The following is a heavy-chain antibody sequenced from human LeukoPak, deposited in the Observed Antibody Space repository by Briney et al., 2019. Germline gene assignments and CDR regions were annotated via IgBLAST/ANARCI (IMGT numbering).Heavy chain of an antibody. J-gene: IGHJ3*02. D-gene: IGHD3-9*01. V-gene: IGHV1-2*02. CDR1: GYTFTGYY. CDR3: ARELDILTVVYAFDI. Sequence: ASVKVSCKASGYTFTGYYMHWVRQAPGRGLEWMGWINPNSGGTNYAQKFQGRVTMTRDTSISTAYMELSRLRSDDTAVYYCARELDILTVVYAFDIWGQGTMVTVSS. CDR2: INPNSGGT.